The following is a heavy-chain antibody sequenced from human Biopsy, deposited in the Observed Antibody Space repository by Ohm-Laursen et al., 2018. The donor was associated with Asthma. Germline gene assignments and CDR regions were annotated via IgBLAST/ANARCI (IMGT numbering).Heavy chain of an antibody. CDR3: ASGPEWYGLHV. V-gene: IGHV4-34*01. D-gene: IGHD3-3*01. Sequence: GTLSLTCGVYRGSLRVYVWSWIRQPPGKGLEWIGESNQGGSPTFNPSLKSRVTISRDTSKNQLSLKLRSVTAADTAVYYCASGPEWYGLHVWGQGTTVTVSS. CDR1: RGSLRVYV. CDR2: SNQGGSP. J-gene: IGHJ6*02.